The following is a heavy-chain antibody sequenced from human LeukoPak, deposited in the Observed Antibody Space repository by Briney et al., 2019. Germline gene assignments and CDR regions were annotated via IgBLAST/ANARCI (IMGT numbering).Heavy chain of an antibody. CDR1: GGSISSYY. J-gene: IGHJ3*02. V-gene: IGHV4-59*12. CDR3: ARFISGSYDGYPGDAFDI. D-gene: IGHD3-22*01. Sequence: PSETLSLTCTVSGGSISSYYWSWIRQPPGKGLEWIGYIYYSGSTNYNPSLKSRVTMSVDTSKNQFSLKLSSVTAADTAVYYCARFISGSYDGYPGDAFDIWGQGTMVTVSS. CDR2: IYYSGST.